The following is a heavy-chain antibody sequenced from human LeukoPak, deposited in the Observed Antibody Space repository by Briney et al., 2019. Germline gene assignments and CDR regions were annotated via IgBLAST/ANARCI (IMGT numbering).Heavy chain of an antibody. Sequence: GGSLRLSCAASGFVFSGYWMSWVRQAPGKGLEWVANIKQDGSEKYYMDSVKGRFTISRDNAKNSLYLQMNSLRAEDTAVYYCARDEDGSGPRGDYWGQGTLVTVSS. CDR3: ARDEDGSGPRGDY. CDR2: IKQDGSEK. V-gene: IGHV3-7*01. D-gene: IGHD3-10*01. J-gene: IGHJ4*02. CDR1: GFVFSGYW.